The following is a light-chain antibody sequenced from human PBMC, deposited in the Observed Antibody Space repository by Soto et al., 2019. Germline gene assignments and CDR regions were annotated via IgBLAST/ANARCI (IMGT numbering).Light chain of an antibody. J-gene: IGKJ4*01. V-gene: IGKV1D-13*01. CDR1: QSISGY. CDR3: QQFYDYPLT. Sequence: IKMTQSPASLSASVGDGVTITSRASQSISGYLNWYLQKPGKAPKHMIYDASTLESGVPSRFSGSGSGADFTLTISSLQPEDVATYYCQQFYDYPLTLGGGTKVDIK. CDR2: DAS.